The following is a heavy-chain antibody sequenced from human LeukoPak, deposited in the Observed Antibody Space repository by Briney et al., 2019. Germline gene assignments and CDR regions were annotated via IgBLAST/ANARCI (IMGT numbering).Heavy chain of an antibody. CDR3: GIRDTSDYYVF. D-gene: IGHD3-22*01. V-gene: IGHV3-23*01. CDR2: TGSNGVT. CDR1: GFXFRTYA. Sequence: GGSLRLSCTGSGFXFRTYAFSWVRQAPGKGLEWVSATGSNGVTYYADSVKGRFTISRDNSKNALYLQMNGLRADDTAVYYCGIRDTSDYYVFWGQGTLVTVSS. J-gene: IGHJ4*02.